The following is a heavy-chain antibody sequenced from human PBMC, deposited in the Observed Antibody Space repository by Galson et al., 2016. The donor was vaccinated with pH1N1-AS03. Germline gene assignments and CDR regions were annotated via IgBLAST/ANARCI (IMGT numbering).Heavy chain of an antibody. CDR3: ARGNYYGSGTFYRSFGMDV. J-gene: IGHJ6*02. CDR2: SNHRGST. D-gene: IGHD3-10*01. V-gene: IGHV4-34*01. Sequence: TLSLTCAVYGGSLSGYYWTWIRQPLGKGLQWIGESNHRGSTRGITTYNPSLKSRVTISVDTSKNQFSLRLNSVTAADTAVYFCARGNYYGSGTFYRSFGMDVWGQGTTVAVSS. CDR1: GGSLSGYY.